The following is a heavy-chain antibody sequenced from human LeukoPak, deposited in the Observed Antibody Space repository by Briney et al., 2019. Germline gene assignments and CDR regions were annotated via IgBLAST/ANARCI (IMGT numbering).Heavy chain of an antibody. D-gene: IGHD3-22*01. CDR1: GFTFTNYA. CDR2: IGGSGGGT. CDR3: AKTPETHYYDFSGYYYYFDY. V-gene: IGHV3-23*01. Sequence: PGGSLRLSCAASGFTFTNYAMSWVRQAQGKGLEWVSAIGGSGGGTYYADSVKGRFTISRDNSKNTLYLQMTGLRAEDTAIYYCAKTPETHYYDFSGYYYYFDYWGQGTLVTVSS. J-gene: IGHJ4*02.